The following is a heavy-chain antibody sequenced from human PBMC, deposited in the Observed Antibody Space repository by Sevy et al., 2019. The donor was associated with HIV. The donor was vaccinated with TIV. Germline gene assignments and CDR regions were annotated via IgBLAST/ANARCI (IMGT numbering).Heavy chain of an antibody. CDR3: ARNLDYYASGPPDS. D-gene: IGHD3-10*01. J-gene: IGHJ4*02. Sequence: VGSLRLSCAASGFTFSYYNMNWVRQAPGKGLEWVSSISSGSSYIFYVDSVKGRFTISRDNAKDSLFLQMNSLRAEDTAVYYCARNLDYYASGPPDSWGRGTLVTVSS. V-gene: IGHV3-21*01. CDR2: ISSGSSYI. CDR1: GFTFSYYN.